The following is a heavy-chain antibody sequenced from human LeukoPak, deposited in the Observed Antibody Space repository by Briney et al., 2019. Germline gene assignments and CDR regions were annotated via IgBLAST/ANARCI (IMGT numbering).Heavy chain of an antibody. D-gene: IGHD3-22*01. CDR3: ARLPPSSGYYSGGYYYYYYGMDV. V-gene: IGHV4-34*01. J-gene: IGHJ6*02. CDR1: GGSFSGYY. Sequence: PSETLSLTCAVYGGSFSGYYWSWIRQPPGKGLEWIGEINHSGSTNYNPSLKSRVTISVDTSKNQFSLKLSSVTAADTAVYYCARLPPSSGYYSGGYYYYYYGMDVWGQGTTVTVSS. CDR2: INHSGST.